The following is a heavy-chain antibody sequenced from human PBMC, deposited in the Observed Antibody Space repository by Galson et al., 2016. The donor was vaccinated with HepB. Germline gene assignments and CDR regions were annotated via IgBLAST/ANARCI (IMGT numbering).Heavy chain of an antibody. V-gene: IGHV3-30*04. Sequence: SLRLSCADSGFTFSDFDMHWVRQAPGEGLEWVAIISSHGGNKDYADSMKGRFTISRDNSKNTLYLQMSSLRAEDTAVYFCARDVGGWGSYWGQGTLVTVSS. D-gene: IGHD3-10*01. CDR1: GFTFSDFD. J-gene: IGHJ4*02. CDR2: ISSHGGNK. CDR3: ARDVGGWGSY.